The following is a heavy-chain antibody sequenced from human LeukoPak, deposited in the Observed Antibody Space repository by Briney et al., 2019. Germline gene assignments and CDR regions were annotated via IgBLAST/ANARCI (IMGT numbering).Heavy chain of an antibody. J-gene: IGHJ4*02. D-gene: IGHD2-15*01. CDR3: ARDYCSGGSCYLGRLDY. Sequence: GGSLRLSCAASGFTFSSYAMSWVRQAPGKGLEWVSAISGSGGSTYYADSVKGRFTISRDNSKNMLYLQMNSLRAEDTAVYYCARDYCSGGSCYLGRLDYWGQGTLVTVSS. CDR2: ISGSGGST. V-gene: IGHV3-23*01. CDR1: GFTFSSYA.